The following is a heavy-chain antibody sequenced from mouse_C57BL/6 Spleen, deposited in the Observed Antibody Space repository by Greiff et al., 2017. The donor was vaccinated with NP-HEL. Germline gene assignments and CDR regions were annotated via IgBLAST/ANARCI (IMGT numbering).Heavy chain of an antibody. V-gene: IGHV1-54*01. CDR1: GYAFTNYL. J-gene: IGHJ3*01. D-gene: IGHD3-2*02. CDR2: INPGSGGT. Sequence: VQLQQSGAELVRPGTSVKVSCKASGYAFTNYLIEWVKQRPGQGLEWIGVINPGSGGTNYNEKFKGKATLTADKSSSTAYMQLSSLTSEDSAVYFCARQLRGGWFAYWGQGTLVTVSA. CDR3: ARQLRGGWFAY.